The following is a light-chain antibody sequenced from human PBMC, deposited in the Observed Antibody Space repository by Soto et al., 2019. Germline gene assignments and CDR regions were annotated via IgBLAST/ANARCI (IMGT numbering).Light chain of an antibody. V-gene: IGKV1-39*01. Sequence: DIQMTQSPPSLSASVGDRVTITCRASQSISTYLNWYQQKPGKAPNLLIYAASNLGGGVPSRFSGGGSGTDFTLTISSLQPEDFATYYCQQSFRTSLTFGQGTKLEIK. J-gene: IGKJ2*01. CDR3: QQSFRTSLT. CDR2: AAS. CDR1: QSISTY.